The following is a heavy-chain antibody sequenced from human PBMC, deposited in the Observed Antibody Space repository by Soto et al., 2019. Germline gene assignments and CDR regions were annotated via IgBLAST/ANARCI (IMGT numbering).Heavy chain of an antibody. Sequence: QVQLVQSGAEVKKPGASVKVSCKASGYTFTSYGISWVRQAPGQGLEWMGWISVYNGNTNYAQKLQGRVTMTTDTSTSTVYMEVRSLRSDDTAVYYCARDVASAGTTWFDTWGQGTLVTVSS. V-gene: IGHV1-18*01. J-gene: IGHJ5*02. CDR3: ARDVASAGTTWFDT. CDR2: ISVYNGNT. D-gene: IGHD6-13*01. CDR1: GYTFTSYG.